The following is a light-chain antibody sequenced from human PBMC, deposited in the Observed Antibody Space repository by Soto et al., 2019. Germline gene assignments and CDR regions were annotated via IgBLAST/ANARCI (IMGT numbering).Light chain of an antibody. CDR1: QNVSTY. J-gene: IGKJ3*01. CDR3: QQRTNRLT. V-gene: IGKV3-11*01. CDR2: DAS. Sequence: EIVLTQSPATLSLSPGERATLSCRASQNVSTYLAWYQQKPGQAPRLLIYDASNRATGIPARFSGSGSGTGFTLSISSLEPEDFAVYYCQQRTNRLTFGPGTKVHIK.